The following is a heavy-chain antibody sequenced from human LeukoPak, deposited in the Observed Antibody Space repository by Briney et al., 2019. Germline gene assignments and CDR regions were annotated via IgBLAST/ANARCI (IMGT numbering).Heavy chain of an antibody. CDR3: AKDPPLRFLEWLSPFYFDY. Sequence: GGSLRLSCAASGFTVSSNYMSWVRQAPGKGLEWVSAISGSGGSTYYADSVKGRFTISRDNSKNTLYLQMNSLRAEDTAVYYCAKDPPLRFLEWLSPFYFDYWGQGTLVTVSS. V-gene: IGHV3-23*01. J-gene: IGHJ4*02. CDR2: ISGSGGST. D-gene: IGHD3-3*01. CDR1: GFTVSSNY.